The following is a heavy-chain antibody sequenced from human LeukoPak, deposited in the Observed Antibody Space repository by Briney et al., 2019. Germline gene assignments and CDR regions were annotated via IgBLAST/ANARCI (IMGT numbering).Heavy chain of an antibody. J-gene: IGHJ2*01. CDR2: INSDGSTT. V-gene: IGHV3-74*01. D-gene: IGHD4-17*01. CDR1: GFTFSSYW. Sequence: GGSLRLSCAASGFTFSSYWMHWVRQAPGKGLVWVSRINSDGSTTSYADSVKGRFTISRDNAKNTLYLQMNSLRAEDTAVYYCARALGPGDYVGPSWYFDLWGRGTLVTVSS. CDR3: ARALGPGDYVGPSWYFDL.